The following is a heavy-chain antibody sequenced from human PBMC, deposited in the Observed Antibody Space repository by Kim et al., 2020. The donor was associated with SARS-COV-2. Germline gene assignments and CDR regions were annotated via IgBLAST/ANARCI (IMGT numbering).Heavy chain of an antibody. V-gene: IGHV3-9*01. J-gene: IGHJ6*02. Sequence: GVSLRLSCGGSEFMFDSHAIHWVRQRPGKGLEWVSGIFSSSGVTGYADSVKGRFIISKDNARNSVYLQMNSLRTEDTALYYCGKDVSAGGMDVWGPGTTVTVSS. CDR2: IFSSSGVT. CDR3: GKDVSAGGMDV. CDR1: EFMFDSHA.